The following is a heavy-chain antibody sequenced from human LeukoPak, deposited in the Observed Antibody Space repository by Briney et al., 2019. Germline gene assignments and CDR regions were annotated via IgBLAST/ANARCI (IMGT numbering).Heavy chain of an antibody. CDR3: AMIVVVPAAIPYWYFDL. D-gene: IGHD2-2*01. CDR1: GYSISSGYY. CDR2: IYHSGST. Sequence: SETLSLTCAVSGYSISSGYYWGWIRQPPGKGLEWIGSIYHSGSTYYNPSLKSRVTISVDTSKNKFSLKLSSVTAADTAVYYCAMIVVVPAAIPYWYFDLWGRGTLVTVSS. J-gene: IGHJ2*01. V-gene: IGHV4-38-2*01.